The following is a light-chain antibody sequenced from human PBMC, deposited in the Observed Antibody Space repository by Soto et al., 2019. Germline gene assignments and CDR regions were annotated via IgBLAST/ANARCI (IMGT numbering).Light chain of an antibody. V-gene: IGLV2-8*01. CDR2: EVS. CDR1: SSDVGGYNY. J-gene: IGLJ2*01. CDR3: SSYASGNNLAV. Sequence: HSALTQPPSASGSPGQSVTISCIGTSSDVGGYNYVSWYQQHPGKAPKLLLYEVSKRPSGVPDRCSGSKAGNTASLTVPGLQAEDEADYYCSSYASGNNLAVFGGGTQSTVL.